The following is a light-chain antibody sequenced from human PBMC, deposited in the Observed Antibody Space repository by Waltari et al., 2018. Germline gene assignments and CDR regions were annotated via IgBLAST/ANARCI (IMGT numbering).Light chain of an antibody. CDR3: QQSYSTPLFT. Sequence: DIKMTQSPSSLSASVGDRVTITCRASQSISSYLNWYQQKPGKAPKLLIYAASSLQSGVPSRFSGSGSRTDFTLTISSLQPEDFATYYCQQSYSTPLFTFGPGTKVDIK. V-gene: IGKV1-39*01. CDR2: AAS. CDR1: QSISSY. J-gene: IGKJ3*01.